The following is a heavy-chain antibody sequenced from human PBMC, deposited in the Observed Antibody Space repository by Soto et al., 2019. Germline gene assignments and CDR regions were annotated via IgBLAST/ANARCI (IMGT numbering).Heavy chain of an antibody. CDR1: GFTFSSYA. D-gene: IGHD3-22*01. Sequence: GGSLRLSCAASGFTFSSYAMSWVRQAPGKGLEWVSGITGSGGSTYYADSVKGRFTISRDNSKNTVYLQMSSLRVEDTAVYYCVKGEYYYDSSGYYPFDYWGQGTLVTVSS. CDR3: VKGEYYYDSSGYYPFDY. J-gene: IGHJ4*02. CDR2: ITGSGGST. V-gene: IGHV3-23*01.